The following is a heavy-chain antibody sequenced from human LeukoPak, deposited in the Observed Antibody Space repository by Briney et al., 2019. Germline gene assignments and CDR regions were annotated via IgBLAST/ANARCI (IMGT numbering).Heavy chain of an antibody. CDR1: GGSISSYY. D-gene: IGHD1-26*01. CDR3: ARDRRGVGAAPFDY. V-gene: IGHV4-59*01. Sequence: SETLSLTCTVSGGSISSYYWSWIRQPPGKGLEWIGYIYYSGSTNYNPSLKSRVTTSVDTFKNQFSLKLSSVTAADTAVYYCARDRRGVGAAPFDYWGQGTLVTVSS. CDR2: IYYSGST. J-gene: IGHJ4*02.